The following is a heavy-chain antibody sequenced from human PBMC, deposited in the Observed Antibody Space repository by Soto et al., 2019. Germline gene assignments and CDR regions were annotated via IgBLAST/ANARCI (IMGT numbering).Heavy chain of an antibody. J-gene: IGHJ4*02. CDR2: ISSSSGYT. V-gene: IGHV3-11*06. CDR3: AKEYGRLGY. D-gene: IGHD4-17*01. Sequence: GGSLRLSCAASGFTFSDYYMSWIRQAPGKGLEWVSYISSSSGYTNYADSVKGRFTISRDNAKNSLYLQMNSLRAEDTAVYYCAKEYGRLGYCGQGTLLTVYS. CDR1: GFTFSDYY.